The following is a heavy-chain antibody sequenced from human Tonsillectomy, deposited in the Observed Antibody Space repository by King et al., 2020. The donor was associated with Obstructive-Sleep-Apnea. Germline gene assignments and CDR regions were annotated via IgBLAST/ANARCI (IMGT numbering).Heavy chain of an antibody. CDR2: ISYDGSNK. V-gene: IGHV3-30*04. CDR3: ARDGHYYDSSGLGY. D-gene: IGHD3-22*01. J-gene: IGHJ4*02. Sequence: VQLVQSGGGVVQPGRSLRLSCAASGFTFSSYAMHWVRQAPGKGLEWVAVISYDGSNKYYADSVKGRFTISRDNSKNTLYLQMNSLRDEDTAVYYCARDGHYYDSSGLGYWGQGTLVTVSS. CDR1: GFTFSSYA.